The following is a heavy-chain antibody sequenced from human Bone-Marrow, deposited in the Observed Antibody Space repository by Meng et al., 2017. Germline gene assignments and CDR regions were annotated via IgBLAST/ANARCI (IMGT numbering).Heavy chain of an antibody. J-gene: IGHJ3*02. V-gene: IGHV4-39*07. D-gene: IGHD6-13*01. CDR2: IYYSRST. CDR1: GGSISSSSYY. CDR3: ASSKSRARDAFDI. Sequence: SETLSLTCTVSGGSISSSSYYSGWTRQLPGKGLEWIGSIYYSRSTYYNPSLKSRVIISVDTSKNQFSLKLSSVTATDTAVYYCASSKSRARDAFDIWGQGTMVTVSS.